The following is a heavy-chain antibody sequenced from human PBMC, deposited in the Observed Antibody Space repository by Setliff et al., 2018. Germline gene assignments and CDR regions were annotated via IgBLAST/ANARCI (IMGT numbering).Heavy chain of an antibody. CDR2: IYIGGSA. J-gene: IGHJ6*03. V-gene: IGHV4-4*07. CDR1: GGSISSYY. Sequence: SETLSLTCTAPGGSISSYYWSWIRQPAGKGLEWIGHIYIGGSANYNPPLKSRVTMSIDTSKNQFTLKLNSVTAADMAVYYCAREQWLDPPGYYYMDVWAKGTTVTVSS. CDR3: AREQWLDPPGYYYMDV. D-gene: IGHD6-19*01.